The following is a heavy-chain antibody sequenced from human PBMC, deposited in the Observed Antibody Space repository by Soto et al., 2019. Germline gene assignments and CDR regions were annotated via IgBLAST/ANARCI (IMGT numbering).Heavy chain of an antibody. Sequence: EVQLLESGGGLVQPGGSQRLSCAASGFTFDIYAMSWVRQAPGKGLVWVSTIIGSGGTPYYADSVKGRFTISRDNSKNTLYVQMNSLRADDTAEYYCAKHSGYDHYYDMDVWGQGTTVTVSS. CDR3: AKHSGYDHYYDMDV. CDR1: GFTFDIYA. V-gene: IGHV3-23*01. CDR2: IIGSGGTP. D-gene: IGHD5-12*01. J-gene: IGHJ6*02.